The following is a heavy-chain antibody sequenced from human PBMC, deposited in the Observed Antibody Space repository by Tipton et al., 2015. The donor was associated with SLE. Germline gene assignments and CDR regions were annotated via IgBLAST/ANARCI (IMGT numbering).Heavy chain of an antibody. Sequence: SLRLSCAASGFTFSSYSMNWVRQAPGKGLEWVAFIRYDGSNKYYADSVKGRFTISRDNSKNTLYLQMNSLRAEDTAVYYCARGGYSSSLEYYYGMDVWGQGTTVTVSS. CDR2: IRYDGSNK. CDR3: ARGGYSSSLEYYYGMDV. V-gene: IGHV3-30*02. D-gene: IGHD6-13*01. CDR1: GFTFSSYS. J-gene: IGHJ6*02.